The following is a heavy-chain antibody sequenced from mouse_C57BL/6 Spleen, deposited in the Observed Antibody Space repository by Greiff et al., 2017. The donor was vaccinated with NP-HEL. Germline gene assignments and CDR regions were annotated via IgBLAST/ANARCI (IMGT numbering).Heavy chain of an antibody. CDR2: IYPGDGDT. CDR3: ARRSTNWDYFDY. CDR1: GYAFSSYW. D-gene: IGHD4-1*01. Sequence: VQLQESGAELVKPGASVKISCKASGYAFSSYWMNWVKQRPGKGLEWIGQIYPGDGDTNYNGKFKGKATLTADKSSSTAYMQLSSLTSEDSAVYLCARRSTNWDYFDYWGQGTTLTVSS. J-gene: IGHJ2*01. V-gene: IGHV1-80*01.